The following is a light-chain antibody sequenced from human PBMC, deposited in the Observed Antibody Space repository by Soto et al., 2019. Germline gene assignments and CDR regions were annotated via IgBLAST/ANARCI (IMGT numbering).Light chain of an antibody. CDR3: QQRSSWPIT. CDR2: DAS. J-gene: IGKJ5*01. CDR1: HSVGTD. Sequence: EIVLTQSPGTLSVSPRESATLSCRASHSVGTDLAWYQQKPGQAPQILIYDASKRATGISPRFSGSGSGTDFTLSISSLEPDDFALYYCQQRSSWPITFGQGTRLEIK. V-gene: IGKV3-11*01.